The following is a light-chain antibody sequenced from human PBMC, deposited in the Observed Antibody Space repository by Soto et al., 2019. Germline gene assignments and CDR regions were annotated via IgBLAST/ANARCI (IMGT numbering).Light chain of an antibody. CDR2: DAS. V-gene: IGKV1-5*01. CDR1: QYISNW. J-gene: IGKJ4*01. CDR3: QQYNSFSGT. Sequence: DIQMTQSPSALSASVGDRVIITCRASQYISNWVAWYQQKPGKAPKLLIYDASTLESGVPSMFSGSSSGTEFTLTISSLQPDDFATYYCQQYNSFSGTFGGGTKVEIK.